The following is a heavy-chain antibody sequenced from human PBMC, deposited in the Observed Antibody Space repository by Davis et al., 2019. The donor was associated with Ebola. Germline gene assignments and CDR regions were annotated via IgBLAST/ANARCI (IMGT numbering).Heavy chain of an antibody. Sequence: ASVTVSCKASGYTFTGYYMHWVRQAPGQGLEWMGWINPNSGGTNYAQKFQGWVTMTRDTSISTAYMELSRLRSDDTAVYYCARDRQLPDYYYYGMDVWGQGTTVTASS. D-gene: IGHD5-18*01. CDR3: ARDRQLPDYYYYGMDV. CDR1: GYTFTGYY. CDR2: INPNSGGT. V-gene: IGHV1-2*04. J-gene: IGHJ6*02.